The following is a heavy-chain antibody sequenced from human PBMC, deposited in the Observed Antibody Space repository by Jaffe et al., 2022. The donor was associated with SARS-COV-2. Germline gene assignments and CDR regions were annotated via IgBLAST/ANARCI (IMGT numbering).Heavy chain of an antibody. J-gene: IGHJ4*02. V-gene: IGHV3-23*04. CDR2: IDGSGDIS. D-gene: IGHD5-12*01. CDR3: AKVRGYSGYYFDY. Sequence: EVQLVESGGGLVQPGGSLRLSCAASGFTFSDYAMTWVRQAPGKGLEWVSAIDGSGDISYYADSVRGRFTISRDNSKHTLYLQMNSLRAEDAAIYYCAKVRGYSGYYFDYWGQGTLVTVSS. CDR1: GFTFSDYA.